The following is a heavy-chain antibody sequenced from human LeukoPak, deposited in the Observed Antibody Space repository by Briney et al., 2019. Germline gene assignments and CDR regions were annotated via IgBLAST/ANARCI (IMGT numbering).Heavy chain of an antibody. CDR3: TTVPPLYSSSWYGRYYYYGMDV. CDR1: EFTFSNAW. J-gene: IGHJ6*04. V-gene: IGHV3-15*01. D-gene: IGHD6-13*01. Sequence: GGSLRLSCAASEFTFSNAWMSWVRQAPGKGLEWVGRIKSKTDGGTTDYAAPVKGRFTISRDDSKNTLYLQMNSLKTEDTAVYYCTTVPPLYSSSWYGRYYYYGMDVWGKGTTVTVSS. CDR2: IKSKTDGGTT.